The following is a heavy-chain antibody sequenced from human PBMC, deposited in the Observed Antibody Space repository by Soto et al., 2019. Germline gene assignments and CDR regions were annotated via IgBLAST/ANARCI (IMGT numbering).Heavy chain of an antibody. Sequence: EVQLVESGGGLVQPGRSLRLSCAASGFTFDDYAMHWVRQAPGKGLEWVSGISWNSGSIGYADSVKGRFTISRDNAKNSLYLQMISLGAEDTALYYCAKGVAAWGYFDYWGQGTLVTVSS. CDR1: GFTFDDYA. CDR3: AKGVAAWGYFDY. V-gene: IGHV3-9*01. CDR2: ISWNSGSI. D-gene: IGHD2-15*01. J-gene: IGHJ4*02.